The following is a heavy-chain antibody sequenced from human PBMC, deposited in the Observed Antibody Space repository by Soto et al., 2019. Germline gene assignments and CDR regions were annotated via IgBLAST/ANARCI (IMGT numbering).Heavy chain of an antibody. CDR3: ARDNTADGGGYYYYGMDV. Sequence: PSETLSLTCTVSGGAVSSGTYYWSWIRQPPGKGLEWIGHIYFTGSTNYNPSLKSRVTMSLDTSRNQFSLKLSSVTAADTAVYYCARDNTADGGGYYYYGMDVWGQGTTVTVSS. CDR2: IYFTGST. J-gene: IGHJ6*02. V-gene: IGHV4-61*01. CDR1: GGAVSSGTYY. D-gene: IGHD5-18*01.